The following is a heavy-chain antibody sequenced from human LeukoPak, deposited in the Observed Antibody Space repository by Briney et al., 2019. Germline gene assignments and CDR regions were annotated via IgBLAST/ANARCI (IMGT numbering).Heavy chain of an antibody. Sequence: GGSLRLFCAASGFTFSSYWMSWVRQAPGKGLEWVANIKQDGSEKYYVDSVKGRFTISRDNAKNSLYLQMNSLRAEDTAVYYCARDDSIFSGVGDYWGQGTLVTVSS. D-gene: IGHD3-22*01. CDR1: GFTFSSYW. CDR3: ARDDSIFSGVGDY. J-gene: IGHJ4*02. CDR2: IKQDGSEK. V-gene: IGHV3-7*01.